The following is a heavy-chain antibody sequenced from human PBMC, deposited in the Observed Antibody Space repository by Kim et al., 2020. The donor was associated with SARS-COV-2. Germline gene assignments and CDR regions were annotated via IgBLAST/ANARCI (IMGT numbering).Heavy chain of an antibody. V-gene: IGHV3-21*01. CDR3: ARAGGDYYDSSGYSLYYYYGMDV. CDR1: GFTFSNYS. D-gene: IGHD3-22*01. CDR2: ISSSSSNI. J-gene: IGHJ6*02. Sequence: GGSLRLSCAVSGFTFSNYSMNWVRQAPGKGLEWVSSISSSSSNIYYADSVKGRFTTSRDNAKNSLYLQMNSLRAEDTAVYYCARAGGDYYDSSGYSLYYYYGMDVWGQGTTVTVSS.